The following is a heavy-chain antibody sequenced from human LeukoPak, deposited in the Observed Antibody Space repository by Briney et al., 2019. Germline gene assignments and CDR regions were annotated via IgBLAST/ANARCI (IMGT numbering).Heavy chain of an antibody. D-gene: IGHD2-2*01. J-gene: IGHJ6*03. Sequence: GALVKVSCKASGDTFSSYAISWVRQAPGQGLEWMGGIIPIFGTANYAQKFQGRVTITTDESTSTAYMELSSLRSEDTAVYYGARGAVYCSSTSCYVSYYYYMDVWGKGTTVTVSS. CDR3: ARGAVYCSSTSCYVSYYYYMDV. V-gene: IGHV1-69*05. CDR1: GDTFSSYA. CDR2: IIPIFGTA.